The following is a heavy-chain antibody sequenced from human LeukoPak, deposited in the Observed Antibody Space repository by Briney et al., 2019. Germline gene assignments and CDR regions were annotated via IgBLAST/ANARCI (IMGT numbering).Heavy chain of an antibody. CDR2: ISYDGSNK. CDR3: ARDFYV. J-gene: IGHJ6*02. V-gene: IGHV3-30-3*01. Sequence: GRSLRLSCAASGFTFSSYAMHWVRQAPGKGLEWVAVISYDGSNKYYADSVKGRFTISRDNSKNTLYLQMNSLRAEDTAVYYCARDFYVWGQGTTVTVSS. CDR1: GFTFSSYA. D-gene: IGHD3-3*01.